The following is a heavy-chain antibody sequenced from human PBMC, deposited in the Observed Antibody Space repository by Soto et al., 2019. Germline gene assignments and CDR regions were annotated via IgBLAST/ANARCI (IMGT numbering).Heavy chain of an antibody. CDR1: GGSISSSSYY. V-gene: IGHV4-39*01. Sequence: SETLSLTCTVSGGSISSSSYYWGWIRQPPGKGLEWIGSIYYSGSTYYNPSLKSRVTISVDMSKNQFSLKLSSVTAADTAVYYCARRGSGSYSDYWVQGTLATAPQ. D-gene: IGHD3-10*01. J-gene: IGHJ4*02. CDR3: ARRGSGSYSDY. CDR2: IYYSGST.